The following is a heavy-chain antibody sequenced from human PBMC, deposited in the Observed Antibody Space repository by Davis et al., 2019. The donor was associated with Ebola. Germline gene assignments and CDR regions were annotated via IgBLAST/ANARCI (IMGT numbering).Heavy chain of an antibody. CDR3: ARDGAYEFADNYYYYGMDV. D-gene: IGHD3/OR15-3a*01. J-gene: IGHJ6*02. V-gene: IGHV3-66*01. CDR2: IYSGGST. Sequence: GESLKISCAASGFTVSSNYMSWVRQAPGKGLEWVSVIYSGGSTYYADSVKGRFTISRDNAKNSLYLQMNSLRAEDTAVYYCARDGAYEFADNYYYYGMDVWGQGTTVTVSS. CDR1: GFTVSSNY.